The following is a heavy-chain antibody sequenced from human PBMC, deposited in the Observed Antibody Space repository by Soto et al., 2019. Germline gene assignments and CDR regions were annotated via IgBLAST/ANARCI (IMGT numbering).Heavy chain of an antibody. CDR3: AREAGPDRWFDP. CDR2: ISTSGTT. V-gene: IGHV4-4*07. J-gene: IGHJ5*02. D-gene: IGHD6-19*01. Sequence: TLSLTCTVSGASISSYFWTWIRQPAGKGLGWIGRISTSGTTNYNPSLKSRVTMSVDTSKNHFSLNLSSVTAADTAVYYCAREAGPDRWFDPWGQGTLVTV. CDR1: GASISSYF.